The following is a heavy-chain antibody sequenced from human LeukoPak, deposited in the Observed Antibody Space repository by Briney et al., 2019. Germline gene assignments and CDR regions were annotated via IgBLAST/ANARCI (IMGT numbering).Heavy chain of an antibody. V-gene: IGHV3-7*01. J-gene: IGHJ4*02. CDR3: ARGNYYAVY. Sequence: GGSLRLSCAASGFTFSSYSMSWVRQAPGKGLEWVANIKQDGSEKYYVDSVKGRFTISRDNAKNSLYLQMNSLRAEDTAVYYCARGNYYAVYWGQGTLVTVSS. CDR2: IKQDGSEK. D-gene: IGHD3-10*01. CDR1: GFTFSSYS.